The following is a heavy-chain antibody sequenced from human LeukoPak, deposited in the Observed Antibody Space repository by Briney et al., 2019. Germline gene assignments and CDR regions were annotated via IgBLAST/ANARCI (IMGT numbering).Heavy chain of an antibody. CDR3: ARGPKWGDYYFDS. V-gene: IGHV3-11*05. CDR2: ISSGSSYI. J-gene: IGHJ4*02. D-gene: IGHD2-21*02. Sequence: GGSLRLSCAASGFIYTDYYMNWFRQAPGKGLQWVSYISSGSSYIRYTDSVKGRFTISRDNDKNSLYLQMNSLRTEDTAVYYCARGPKWGDYYFDSWGQGTLVTVSS. CDR1: GFIYTDYY.